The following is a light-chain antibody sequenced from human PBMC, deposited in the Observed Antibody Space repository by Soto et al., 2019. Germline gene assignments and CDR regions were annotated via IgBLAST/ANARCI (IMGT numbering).Light chain of an antibody. J-gene: IGKJ4*01. CDR1: QSISSY. Sequence: DIEMTQSPSSLSASLGDRVTLTCRASQSISSYLNWYQQKPGKAPKLLIYAASSLQSGVPSRFSGSGSGTDFTLTISILQPEDFATYYCQHSYSTPTFGGGTKVEIK. CDR2: AAS. CDR3: QHSYSTPT. V-gene: IGKV1-39*01.